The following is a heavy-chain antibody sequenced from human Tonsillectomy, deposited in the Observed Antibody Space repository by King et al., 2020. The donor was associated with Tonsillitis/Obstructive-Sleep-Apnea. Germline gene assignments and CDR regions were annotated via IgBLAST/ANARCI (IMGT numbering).Heavy chain of an antibody. CDR1: GFTFDDYA. CDR2: ISWNSGTI. D-gene: IGHD6-13*01. V-gene: IGHV3-9*01. CDR3: AKDEGSSWWALAN. J-gene: IGHJ4*02. Sequence: VQLVESGGGLVQPGRSLRLFCAASGFTFDDYAMHWVRQAPGKGLEWVSGISWNSGTIGYADSVKGRFTISRDNAKNSLYLQMNNVRAEDTALYYCAKDEGSSWWALANWGQGTLVTVSS.